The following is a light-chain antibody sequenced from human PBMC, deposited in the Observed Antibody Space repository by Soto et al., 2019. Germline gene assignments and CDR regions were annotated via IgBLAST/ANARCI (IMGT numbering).Light chain of an antibody. CDR3: QQYGSSHWT. Sequence: ETVLTQSPGTRSLSPGERATPSCRASQTIRTNYLAWYRQTSGQAPRLLIYGASNRATGIADRFSGSGSGTDLPLIIGRLEPEDFARYYSQQYGSSHWTFVQETKEQIK. CDR1: QTIRTNY. CDR2: GAS. J-gene: IGKJ1*01. V-gene: IGKV3-20*01.